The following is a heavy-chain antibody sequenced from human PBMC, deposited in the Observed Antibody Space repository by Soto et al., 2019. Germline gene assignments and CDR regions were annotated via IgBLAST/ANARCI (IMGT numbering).Heavy chain of an antibody. CDR2: MNPNRGNT. J-gene: IGHJ6*02. Sequence: ASVKVSCKASGYTFTSYDINWVRQATGQGLEWMGWMNPNRGNTGYAQKFQGRVTMTRNTSISTAYMELSSLRSEDTAVYYCARGWEVRYFDWLLDVYYGMDVWGQGTTVTVSS. V-gene: IGHV1-8*01. D-gene: IGHD3-9*01. CDR3: ARGWEVRYFDWLLDVYYGMDV. CDR1: GYTFTSYD.